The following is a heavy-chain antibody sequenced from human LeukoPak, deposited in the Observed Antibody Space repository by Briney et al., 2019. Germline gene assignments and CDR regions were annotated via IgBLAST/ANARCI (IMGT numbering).Heavy chain of an antibody. J-gene: IGHJ6*02. CDR3: AKAQSYDFWSGNYGMDV. CDR1: GFTFSSYS. CDR2: ISSSSSYI. D-gene: IGHD3-3*01. V-gene: IGHV3-21*01. Sequence: GGSLRLSCAASGFTFSSYSMNWVRQAPGKGLEWVSSISSSSSYIYYADSVKGRFTISRDNAKNSLYLQMNSLRAEDTAVYYCAKAQSYDFWSGNYGMDVWGQGTTVTVSS.